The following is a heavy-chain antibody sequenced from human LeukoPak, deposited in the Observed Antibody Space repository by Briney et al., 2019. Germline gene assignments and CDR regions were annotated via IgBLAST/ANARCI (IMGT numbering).Heavy chain of an antibody. CDR3: ARDTLVYADSPDAFDI. J-gene: IGHJ3*02. D-gene: IGHD4-17*01. Sequence: LSLTCAVYGGSFSGYYWSWIRQPPGKGLEWVSYISSSGSTIYYADSVKGRFTISRDNAKNSLYLQMNSLRDEDTAVYYCARDTLVYADSPDAFDIWGQGTMVTVSS. CDR1: GGSFSGYY. CDR2: ISSSGSTI. V-gene: IGHV3-11*04.